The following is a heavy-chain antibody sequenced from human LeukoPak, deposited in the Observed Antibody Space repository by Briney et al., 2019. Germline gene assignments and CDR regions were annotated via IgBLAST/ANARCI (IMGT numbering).Heavy chain of an antibody. D-gene: IGHD3-22*01. V-gene: IGHV4-4*07. CDR3: ARGGLDYYDSRSQEASCYMDV. CDR1: GGSISSYY. Sequence: SETLSLTCTVSGGSISSYYWSWIRQPAGKGLEWIGRIYTSGSTNYNPSLKSRVTMSVDTSKNQFSLKLSSVTAADTAVYYCARGGLDYYDSRSQEASCYMDVWGKGTTVTVSS. J-gene: IGHJ6*03. CDR2: IYTSGST.